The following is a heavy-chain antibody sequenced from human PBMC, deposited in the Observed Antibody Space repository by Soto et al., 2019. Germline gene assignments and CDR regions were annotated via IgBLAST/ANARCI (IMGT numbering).Heavy chain of an antibody. J-gene: IGHJ4*02. D-gene: IGHD1-1*01. Sequence: GESLKISCKGSGYNFAGYWIAWVRQMPGKGLELMGIIYPSDSDTRYRPSFQGQVTISADKSISSAYLQWSSLRASATAMYYCASAGASTRTFDYWGQGTPVTVSS. V-gene: IGHV5-51*01. CDR1: GYNFAGYW. CDR3: ASAGASTRTFDY. CDR2: IYPSDSDT.